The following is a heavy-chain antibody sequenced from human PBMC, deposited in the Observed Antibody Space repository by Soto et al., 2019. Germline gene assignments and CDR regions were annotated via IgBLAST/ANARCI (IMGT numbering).Heavy chain of an antibody. Sequence: PGGSLRLSCAASGFTFSSYSMNWVRQAPGKGLERVSYISPSSSTIYYADSVKGRFTISRDNAKNTLYLQMNSLRDEDTALYYCARPSRRPYSTSHLDYWGQGTLVTVSS. CDR3: ARPSRRPYSTSHLDY. D-gene: IGHD6-13*01. J-gene: IGHJ4*02. CDR1: GFTFSSYS. V-gene: IGHV3-48*02. CDR2: ISPSSSTI.